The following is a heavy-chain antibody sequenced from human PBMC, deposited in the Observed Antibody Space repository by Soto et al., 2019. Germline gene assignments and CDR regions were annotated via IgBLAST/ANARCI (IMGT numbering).Heavy chain of an antibody. CDR2: ISYDGSNK. CDR3: ARGYDFWSGYYYPYAMDV. V-gene: IGHV3-30-3*01. CDR1: GFTFSSYA. Sequence: PGGSLRLSCAASGFTFSSYAMHWVRQAPGKGLEWVAVISYDGSNKNHADTVKGRFTISRDNSKNTLYLQMNSLRAEDTAVYYCARGYDFWSGYYYPYAMDVWGQGTTVTVS. D-gene: IGHD3-3*01. J-gene: IGHJ6*02.